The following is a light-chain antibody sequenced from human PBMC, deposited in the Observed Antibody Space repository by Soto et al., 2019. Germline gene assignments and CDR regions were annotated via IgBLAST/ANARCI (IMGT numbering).Light chain of an antibody. J-gene: IGKJ2*01. CDR3: QQFYNPPLFT. CDR2: WAS. Sequence: DIVMTQSPDSLAVSLGERATISCRSSQAIFRDSSGRHLLAWYQQKPGQLPKLLIYWASTRASGVPDRFSVSGSGTDFTLTISSLRAEDVAVYFCQQFYNPPLFTFGQGTKLEI. CDR1: QAIFRDSSGRHL. V-gene: IGKV4-1*01.